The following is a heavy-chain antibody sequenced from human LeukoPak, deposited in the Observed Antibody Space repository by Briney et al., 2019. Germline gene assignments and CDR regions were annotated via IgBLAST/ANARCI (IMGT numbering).Heavy chain of an antibody. D-gene: IGHD1-26*01. J-gene: IGHJ4*02. V-gene: IGHV3-11*01. CDR2: ISSSGSTI. Sequence: GGSLRLSCAASGFTFSDCYMSWIRQAPGKGLEWVSYISSSGSTIYYADSVKGRFTISRDNAKNSLYLQMNSLRAEDTAVYYCARARELWTFDYWGQGTLVTVSS. CDR1: GFTFSDCY. CDR3: ARARELWTFDY.